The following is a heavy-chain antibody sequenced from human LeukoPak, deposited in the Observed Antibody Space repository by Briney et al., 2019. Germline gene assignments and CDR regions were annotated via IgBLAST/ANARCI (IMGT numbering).Heavy chain of an antibody. Sequence: SETLSLTCAVYGGSFSGYYWSWIRQPAGKGREWVGEINHSGSTNYNPSLKSRVTISVDTSKNQFSWKLSSVTAADTAVYYCAGVGEPYYDYVWVSYRYSGEVRAPFDYWGQGTLVTVSS. CDR3: AGVGEPYYDYVWVSYRYSGEVRAPFDY. D-gene: IGHD3-16*02. CDR2: INHSGST. V-gene: IGHV4-34*01. J-gene: IGHJ4*02. CDR1: GGSFSGYY.